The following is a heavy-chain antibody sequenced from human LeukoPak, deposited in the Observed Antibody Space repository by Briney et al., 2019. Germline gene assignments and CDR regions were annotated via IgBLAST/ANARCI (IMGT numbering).Heavy chain of an antibody. CDR3: AIVPATVGGVFGY. CDR2: INHSGST. CDR1: GGSFSGYY. Sequence: PSETLTLTCAVYGGSFSGYYWRWIRQPPGKELEWIGEINHSGSTNYNPSLKSRVTISVDTSKNQFSLKLSSVTAADTAVYYCAIVPATVGGVFGYWGQGTLVTVSS. V-gene: IGHV4-34*01. D-gene: IGHD2-2*01. J-gene: IGHJ4*02.